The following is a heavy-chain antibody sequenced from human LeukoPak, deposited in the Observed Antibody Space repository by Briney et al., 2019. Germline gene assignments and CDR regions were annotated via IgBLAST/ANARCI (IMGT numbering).Heavy chain of an antibody. CDR2: IKQDGSEK. D-gene: IGHD3-10*01. J-gene: IGHJ4*02. CDR3: AKDTLAGGFGELSPIDY. V-gene: IGHV3-7*03. Sequence: GGSLRLSCAASGFTFSSYWMSWVRQAPGKGLEWVANIKQDGSEKYYVDSVKGRFTISRDNAKNSLYLQMNSLRAEDTALYYCAKDTLAGGFGELSPIDYWGQGTLVTVSS. CDR1: GFTFSSYW.